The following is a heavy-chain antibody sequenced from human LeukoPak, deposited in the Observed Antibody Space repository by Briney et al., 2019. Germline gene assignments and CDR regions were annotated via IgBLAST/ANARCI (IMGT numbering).Heavy chain of an antibody. D-gene: IGHD4-17*01. J-gene: IGHJ3*02. V-gene: IGHV4-61*05. Sequence: PSETLSLTCTVSGGSISSSSYYWGWIRQPPGKGLEWIGYIYYSGSTNYNPSLKSRVTISVDTSKNQFSLKLSSVTAADTAVYYCARPVRGAFDIWGQGTMVTVSS. CDR3: ARPVRGAFDI. CDR1: GGSISSSSYY. CDR2: IYYSGST.